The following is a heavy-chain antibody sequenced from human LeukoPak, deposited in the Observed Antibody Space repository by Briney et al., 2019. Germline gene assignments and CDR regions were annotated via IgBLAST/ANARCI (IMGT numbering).Heavy chain of an antibody. CDR3: AKEDWARDAFDI. V-gene: IGHV1-2*02. CDR1: GYTFTGYY. CDR2: INPNSGGT. Sequence: ASVKVSCKASGYTFTGYYMHWVRQAPGQGLEWMGWINPNSGGTNYAQKFQGRVTMTRDTSISTAYMELSRLRSDDTAVYYCAKEDWARDAFDIWGQGTMVTVSS. J-gene: IGHJ3*02. D-gene: IGHD3/OR15-3a*01.